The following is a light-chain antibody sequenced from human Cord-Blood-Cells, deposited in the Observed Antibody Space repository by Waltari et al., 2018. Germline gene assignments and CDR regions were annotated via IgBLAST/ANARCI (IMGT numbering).Light chain of an antibody. CDR1: QSVSSY. J-gene: IGKJ1*01. Sequence: EIVLTQSPAHLSLSPGERATLSCRASQSVSSYLAWYQQKPGQAPRLLIYDASNRATGIPARFSGSGSGTDFTLTISSLEPEDFAVYYCQQRSNSWTFGQGTKVEIK. V-gene: IGKV3-11*01. CDR2: DAS. CDR3: QQRSNSWT.